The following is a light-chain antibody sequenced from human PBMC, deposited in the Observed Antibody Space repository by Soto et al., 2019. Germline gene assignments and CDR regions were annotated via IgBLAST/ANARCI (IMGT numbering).Light chain of an antibody. V-gene: IGKV1-5*01. CDR2: DAT. CDR3: QQYNRLIT. J-gene: IGKJ5*01. Sequence: DIQMTQSPSILSACVGDSVTITCRASQTIDSWVAWYQQKPGKAPKLLVYDATSLESGVSSRFSGSGYGTDFTLSINNLQPDDFATYYCQQYNRLITFGQGTRLEIK. CDR1: QTIDSW.